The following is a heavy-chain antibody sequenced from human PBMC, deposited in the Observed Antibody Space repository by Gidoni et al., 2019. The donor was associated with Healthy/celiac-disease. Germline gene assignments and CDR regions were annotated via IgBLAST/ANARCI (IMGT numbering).Heavy chain of an antibody. D-gene: IGHD3-3*01. CDR2: VSASNGYT. CDR3: ARGGSWTLPPDY. J-gene: IGHJ4*02. CDR1: GYTFTNYA. V-gene: IGHV1-18*04. Sequence: QVQMVQSGADVKKPGDSVKVSCKACGYTFTNYAITWVRQAPGQGLEWMGWVSASNGYTNYAQKLQARVTMSTDPSTSTAYMELRSLRSDDTAVYWCARGGSWTLPPDYWGQGTLVTGSS.